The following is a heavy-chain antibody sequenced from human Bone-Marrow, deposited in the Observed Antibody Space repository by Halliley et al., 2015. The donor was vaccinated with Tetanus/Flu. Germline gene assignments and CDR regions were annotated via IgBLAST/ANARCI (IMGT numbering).Heavy chain of an antibody. J-gene: IGHJ4*02. CDR2: TSGYNGDT. CDR3: ARDPTNPSGRKPFFDF. D-gene: IGHD1-1*01. Sequence: WTSGYNGDTHYAQNVQGRVTMTRDASTSTVYMEVRSLRSDDTAVYYCARDPTNPSGRKPFFDFWGPGTLVTVSS. V-gene: IGHV1-18*01.